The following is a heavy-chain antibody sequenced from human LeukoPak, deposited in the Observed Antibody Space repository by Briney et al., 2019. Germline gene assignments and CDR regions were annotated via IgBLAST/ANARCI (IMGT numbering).Heavy chain of an antibody. J-gene: IGHJ4*02. CDR1: GYTFTSYD. CDR2: MNPNSGNT. Sequence: ASVKVSCKASGYTFTSYDINWVRQATGQGLEWMGWMNPNSGNTGYAQKFQGRVTITRNTSISTAYMELSSLRSEDTAVYYCATVQWLLSNEMYYFDYWGQGTLVTVSS. D-gene: IGHD6-19*01. CDR3: ATVQWLLSNEMYYFDY. V-gene: IGHV1-8*03.